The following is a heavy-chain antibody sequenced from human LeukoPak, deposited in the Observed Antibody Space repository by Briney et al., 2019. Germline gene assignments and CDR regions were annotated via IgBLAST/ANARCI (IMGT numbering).Heavy chain of an antibody. J-gene: IGHJ4*02. CDR3: ARVAAGRDFLDY. Sequence: ASVKVSCKASGYTFTSYYMHWVRQAPGQGLEWMGIINPSGGSTSYAQKFQGRVTMTRDTPTSTVYMELSSLRSEDTAVYYCARVAAGRDFLDYWGQGTLVTVSS. V-gene: IGHV1-46*01. CDR1: GYTFTSYY. CDR2: INPSGGST. D-gene: IGHD6-13*01.